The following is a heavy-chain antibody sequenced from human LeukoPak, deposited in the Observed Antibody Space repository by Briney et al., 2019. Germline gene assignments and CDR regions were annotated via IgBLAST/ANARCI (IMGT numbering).Heavy chain of an antibody. V-gene: IGHV4-59*01. Sequence: SETLSLTCTVSGGSISNYYWNWIRQPPGKGLELIGYIYYSGTTNYNPSLKSRVSMSVDTSKNQFSLKLSSVTAADTAVYYCAKGRKGGRGDAYHVWGQGTRVTVSS. J-gene: IGHJ3*01. CDR2: IYYSGTT. CDR1: GGSISNYY. CDR3: AKGRKGGRGDAYHV. D-gene: IGHD1-14*01.